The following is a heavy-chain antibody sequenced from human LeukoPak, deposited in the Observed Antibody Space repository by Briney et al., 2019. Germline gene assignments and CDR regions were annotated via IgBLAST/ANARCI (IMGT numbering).Heavy chain of an antibody. D-gene: IGHD3-10*01. CDR2: ISGSGGST. CDR1: GFTFSSYA. V-gene: IGHV3-23*01. CDR3: AKGRGDKVTMVRGVIIAPYYFDY. Sequence: GGSLRLSCAASGFTFSSYAMSWVRQAPGKGLEWVSAISGSGGSTYYADSVKGRFTISRDNSKNTLYLQMNSLRAEDTAVYYCAKGRGDKVTMVRGVIIAPYYFDYWGQGTLVTVSS. J-gene: IGHJ4*02.